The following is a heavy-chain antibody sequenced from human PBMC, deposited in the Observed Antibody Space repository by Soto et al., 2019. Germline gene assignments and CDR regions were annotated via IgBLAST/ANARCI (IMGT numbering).Heavy chain of an antibody. Sequence: GESLKISCKGSGYSVASYWIGWVRQMPGKGLEWMGIIYPGDSDTRYSPSFQGQVTISADKSISTAYLQWSSLRASDTAMYYCARGGGRFGELFLPNYYMDVWGKGTTVTVSS. D-gene: IGHD3-10*01. V-gene: IGHV5-51*01. CDR2: IYPGDSDT. CDR1: GYSVASYW. J-gene: IGHJ6*03. CDR3: ARGGGRFGELFLPNYYMDV.